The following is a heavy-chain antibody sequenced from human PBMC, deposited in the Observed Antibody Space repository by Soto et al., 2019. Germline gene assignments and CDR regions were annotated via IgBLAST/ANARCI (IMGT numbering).Heavy chain of an antibody. Sequence: EAHLVESGGGLVQPGRSRSLSCAASGFTFSSYASNWVRQAPGKGLEWISYISVGSGSIFYADSVKGRFTISRDDAQNSLYLQMNTLRDEDTAIYFCVRDDKWAFDIWGQGTTVIVSS. CDR1: GFTFSSYA. D-gene: IGHD1-26*01. J-gene: IGHJ3*02. V-gene: IGHV3-48*02. CDR3: VRDDKWAFDI. CDR2: ISVGSGSI.